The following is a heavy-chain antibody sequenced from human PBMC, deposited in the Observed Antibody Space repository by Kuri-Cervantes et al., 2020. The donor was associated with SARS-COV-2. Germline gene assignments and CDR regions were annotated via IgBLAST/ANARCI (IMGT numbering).Heavy chain of an antibody. V-gene: IGHV3-21*01. CDR1: GFTFSSYS. Sequence: GGSLRLSCAASGFTFSSYSMNWVRQAPGKGLEWVSSISSSSSYIYYADSVKGRFTISRDNAKNSLYLQMNSLRAEDTAVYYCARINDYGDSSPYYYYMDVWGKGTTVTVSS. J-gene: IGHJ6*03. CDR2: ISSSSSYI. D-gene: IGHD4-17*01. CDR3: ARINDYGDSSPYYYYMDV.